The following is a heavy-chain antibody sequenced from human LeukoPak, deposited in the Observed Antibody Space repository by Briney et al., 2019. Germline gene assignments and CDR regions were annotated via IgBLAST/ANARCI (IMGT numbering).Heavy chain of an antibody. Sequence: PSETLSLTCTVSGGSISSYYWSWIRQPPGKGLEWIGNIYYSGSTNYNPSLKSRVTISVDTSKNQFSLKLSSVTAADTAVYYCAGSKPYGDYPTPFDYWGQGTLVTVSS. V-gene: IGHV4-59*08. CDR2: IYYSGST. CDR3: AGSKPYGDYPTPFDY. D-gene: IGHD4-17*01. J-gene: IGHJ4*02. CDR1: GGSISSYY.